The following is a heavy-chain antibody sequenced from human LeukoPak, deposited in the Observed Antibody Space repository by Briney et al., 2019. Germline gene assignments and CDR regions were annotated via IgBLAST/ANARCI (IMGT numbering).Heavy chain of an antibody. CDR2: ISGSGGST. J-gene: IGHJ4*02. CDR3: AKYSSGRGYFDY. Sequence: GSLRLSCATSGFTFDDYAMHWVRQAPGKGLEWVSAISGSGGSTYYADSVKGRFTISRDNSKNTLYLQMNSLRAEDTAVYYCAKYSSGRGYFDYWGQGTLVTVSS. D-gene: IGHD6-19*01. V-gene: IGHV3-23*01. CDR1: GFTFDDYA.